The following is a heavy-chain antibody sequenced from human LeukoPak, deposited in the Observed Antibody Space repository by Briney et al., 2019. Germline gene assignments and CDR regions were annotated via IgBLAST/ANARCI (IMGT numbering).Heavy chain of an antibody. D-gene: IGHD2-2*01. CDR1: GYTFTGYY. Sequence: ASVKVSCKASGYTFTGYYMHWVRQAPGQGLEWMGWINPNSGGTNYAQKFQGRVTMTRDTSISTAYMELSRLRSDDTAVYYCARVMGGYCSSTSCYSLFYGMDIWGQGTTVTVSS. V-gene: IGHV1-2*02. CDR2: INPNSGGT. CDR3: ARVMGGYCSSTSCYSLFYGMDI. J-gene: IGHJ6*02.